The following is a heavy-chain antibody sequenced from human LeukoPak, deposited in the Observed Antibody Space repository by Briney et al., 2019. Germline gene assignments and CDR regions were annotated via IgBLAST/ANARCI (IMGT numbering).Heavy chain of an antibody. Sequence: PSETLSLTCTVSGGSISSSSFYWGWSRQPPGKGLQWFGNIFYSGSTYYNPSLKSRVTLSVYTSKKQFSLKLSSVTAEDPAVYFWERRYCRGRCCYFFDYCGEETLVTVSS. J-gene: IGHJ4*02. CDR3: ERRYCRGRCCYFFDY. CDR1: GGSISSSSFY. V-gene: IGHV4-39*07. CDR2: IFYSGST. D-gene: IGHD2-15*01.